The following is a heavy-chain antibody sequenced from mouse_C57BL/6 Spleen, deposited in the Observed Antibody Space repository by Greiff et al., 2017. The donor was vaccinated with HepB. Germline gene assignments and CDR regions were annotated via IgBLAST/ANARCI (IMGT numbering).Heavy chain of an antibody. Sequence: QVQLQQPGAELVKPGASVKMSCKASGYTFTSYWITWVKQRPGQGLEWIGDIYPGSGSTNYNEKFKSKATLTVDTSASTAYMQLSSLTSEDSAVYYCARNYYGSSYNYAMDYWGQRTSVTVSS. CDR2: IYPGSGST. V-gene: IGHV1-55*01. CDR1: GYTFTSYW. CDR3: ARNYYGSSYNYAMDY. J-gene: IGHJ4*01. D-gene: IGHD1-1*01.